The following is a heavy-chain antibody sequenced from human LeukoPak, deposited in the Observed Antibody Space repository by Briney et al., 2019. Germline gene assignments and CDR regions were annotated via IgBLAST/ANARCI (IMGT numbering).Heavy chain of an antibody. CDR1: GFTFSNYG. V-gene: IGHV3-30*18. CDR2: ISYDGSNK. CDR3: EKENGIYCSSIDCSPGIDV. Sequence: GGSLRLSCAASGFTFSNYGMHWVSQAPGKGLEWVAVISYDGSNKYYADSVKGRFTFSRDNSKNTLYLQMSSLRAEDTAVYYCEKENGIYCSSIDCSPGIDVWGQGTTVTVSS. D-gene: IGHD2-2*01. J-gene: IGHJ6*02.